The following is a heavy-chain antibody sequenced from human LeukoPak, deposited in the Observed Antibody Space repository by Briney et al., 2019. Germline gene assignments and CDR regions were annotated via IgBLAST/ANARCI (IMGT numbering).Heavy chain of an antibody. D-gene: IGHD2-15*01. J-gene: IGHJ4*02. CDR3: AKGVDYCSGGSCPADY. CDR1: GFSFSGHW. V-gene: IGHV3-74*01. Sequence: PGGSLRLSCTASGFSFSGHWMHWARQLPGKGLVWVSRISPTGSTTSYADSVKGRFTISRDNSKNTLFLQMNSLRAEDTAVYYCAKGVDYCSGGSCPADYWGPGTLVTVSS. CDR2: ISPTGSTT.